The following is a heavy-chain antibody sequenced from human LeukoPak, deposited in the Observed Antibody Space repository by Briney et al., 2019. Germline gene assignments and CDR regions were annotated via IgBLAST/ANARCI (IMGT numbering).Heavy chain of an antibody. CDR3: ARGDDCSGGSCYHDFDY. CDR1: GYTFTGYY. D-gene: IGHD2-15*01. V-gene: IGHV1-2*02. CDR2: INPNSGGT. Sequence: GASVKVSCKASGYTFTGYYMHWVRQAPGQGLEWMGWINPNSGGTNYAQKFQGRVTMTRDTSISTAYMELSRLRSDDTAVYYCARGDDCSGGSCYHDFDYWGQGTLVTVSS. J-gene: IGHJ4*02.